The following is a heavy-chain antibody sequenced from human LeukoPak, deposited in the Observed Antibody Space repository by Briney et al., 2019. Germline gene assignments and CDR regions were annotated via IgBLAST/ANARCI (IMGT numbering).Heavy chain of an antibody. D-gene: IGHD5-12*01. CDR2: ISAYNGNT. Sequence: GASVKVSCKASGYTFTSYYMHWVRQAPGQGLEWMGWISAYNGNTNYAQKLQGRVTMTTDTSTSTAYMELRSLRSDDTAVYYCARGPPVATITYFDYWGQGTLVTVSS. J-gene: IGHJ4*02. V-gene: IGHV1-18*04. CDR3: ARGPPVATITYFDY. CDR1: GYTFTSYY.